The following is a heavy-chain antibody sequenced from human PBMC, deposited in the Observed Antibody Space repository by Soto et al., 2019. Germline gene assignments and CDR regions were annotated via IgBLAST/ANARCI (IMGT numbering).Heavy chain of an antibody. V-gene: IGHV5-51*01. CDR1: GYSFTSYW. CDR2: IYPGDSDT. J-gene: IGHJ6*02. Sequence: GESLKISCKGSGYSFTSYWIGWVRQMPGKGLEWMGIIYPGDSDTRYSPSFQGQVTISADKSISTAYLQWSSLKASDTAMYYCARFKSRYSSSSSIRFYYYGMDVWGQGTTVTVSS. CDR3: ARFKSRYSSSSSIRFYYYGMDV. D-gene: IGHD6-6*01.